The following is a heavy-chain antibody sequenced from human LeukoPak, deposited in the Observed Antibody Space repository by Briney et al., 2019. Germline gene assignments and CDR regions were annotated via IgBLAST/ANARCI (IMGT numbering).Heavy chain of an antibody. J-gene: IGHJ4*02. CDR1: GLTFSNYW. CDR2: IKQDGSEK. CDR3: ARDGFGTGSN. Sequence: GGSLRLSCAASGLTFSNYWVDWVRQAPGKGLEWVANIKQDGSEKNYVDSVKGRFIISRDNAKNSLYLQMNTLRADDTAVYYCARDGFGTGSNWGQGTLVTVSS. D-gene: IGHD3-16*01. V-gene: IGHV3-7*03.